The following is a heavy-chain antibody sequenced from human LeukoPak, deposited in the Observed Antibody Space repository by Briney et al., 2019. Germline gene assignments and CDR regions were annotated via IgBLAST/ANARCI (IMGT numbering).Heavy chain of an antibody. J-gene: IGHJ5*02. CDR3: AVLATSYYDILTGYYRAGVGWFDP. CDR2: IYHSGST. CDR1: GGSISSGGYS. V-gene: IGHV4-30-2*01. Sequence: KPSETLSLTCAVSGGSISSGGYSWSWIRQPPGKGLEWIGYIYHSGSTYYNPSLKSRVTISVDTSKNQFSLKLSSVTAADTAVYYCAVLATSYYDILTGYYRAGVGWFDPWGQGTLVTVSS. D-gene: IGHD3-9*01.